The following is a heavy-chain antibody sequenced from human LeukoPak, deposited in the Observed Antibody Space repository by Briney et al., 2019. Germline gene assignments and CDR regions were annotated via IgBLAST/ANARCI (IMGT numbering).Heavy chain of an antibody. CDR3: ARGGRWLPEGPITYYFDS. Sequence: VGSLRLSCAASGFTFTRHDMNWVRQAPGTGLEWLAYISDAGNTVYYADSVKGRFTISRDNATNTLSLQMNSLSAEDTAVYYCARGGRWLPEGPITYYFDSWGHGSPVTVSS. V-gene: IGHV3-48*03. J-gene: IGHJ4*01. CDR2: ISDAGNTV. D-gene: IGHD4-23*01. CDR1: GFTFTRHD.